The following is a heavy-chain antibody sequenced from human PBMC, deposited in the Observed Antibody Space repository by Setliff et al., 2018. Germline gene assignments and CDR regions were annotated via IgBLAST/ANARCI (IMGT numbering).Heavy chain of an antibody. V-gene: IGHV3-23*01. CDR3: ARSPANGGHDAFDI. Sequence: PGGSLRLSCEASGFTFRNHAMSWVRQAPGKGLEWVSGISDAGDRTYYADSVKGRFTISRDNAQNSLYLQMNSLGVDDTAVYYCARSPANGGHDAFDIWGQGTMVTVSS. J-gene: IGHJ3*02. CDR1: GFTFRNHA. D-gene: IGHD6-25*01. CDR2: ISDAGDRT.